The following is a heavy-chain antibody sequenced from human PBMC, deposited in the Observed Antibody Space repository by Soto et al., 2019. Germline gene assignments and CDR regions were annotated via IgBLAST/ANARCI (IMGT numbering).Heavy chain of an antibody. CDR2: VFRTGTT. J-gene: IGHJ4*02. V-gene: IGHV4-4*02. CDR1: GDSVSSPYY. Sequence: QVQLQESGPGLVKPSGTLSLTCAVSGDSVSSPYYWCWVRQPPGKGLEWIGEVFRTGTTSYNPSLRSRVTISMDKSINQFSLDLSSVTAADTAVYYCARSAGWYAVHSWGPGTLVLVSS. D-gene: IGHD6-19*01. CDR3: ARSAGWYAVHS.